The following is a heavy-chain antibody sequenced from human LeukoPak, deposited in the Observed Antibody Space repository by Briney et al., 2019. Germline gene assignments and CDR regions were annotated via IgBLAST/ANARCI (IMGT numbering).Heavy chain of an antibody. CDR2: IYSGGSA. D-gene: IGHD3-16*01. J-gene: IGHJ4*02. CDR1: GFTVITNY. CDR3: ARLGGY. Sequence: GGCLRLSCAVAGFTVITNYMSWVRQAPGKGLEWVSVIYSGGSADYADSVRGRFTISRDNSKNTLYLQMNSLRAEDTAVYYCARLGGYWGQGTLVTVSS. V-gene: IGHV3-66*04.